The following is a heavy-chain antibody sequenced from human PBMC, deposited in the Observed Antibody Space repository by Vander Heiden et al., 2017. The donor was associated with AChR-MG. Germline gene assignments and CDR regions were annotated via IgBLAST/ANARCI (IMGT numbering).Heavy chain of an antibody. V-gene: IGHV3-48*02. CDR2: ISSSSGTI. CDR1: GFTFRSYS. D-gene: IGHD6-6*01. J-gene: IGHJ6*02. CDR3: ARSLIRPPFDYYYGMDV. Sequence: EVQLVESGGGLVQPGGSLRLSCAASGFTFRSYSMNWDRRAPGKGLEWVSYISSSSGTIYYADSVKGRFTISRDNAKNSLYLQMNSLRDEDTAVYYCARSLIRPPFDYYYGMDVWGQGTTVTVSS.